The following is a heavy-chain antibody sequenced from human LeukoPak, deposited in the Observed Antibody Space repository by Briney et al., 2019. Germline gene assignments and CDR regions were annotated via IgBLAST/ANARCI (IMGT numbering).Heavy chain of an antibody. CDR2: ISYDESNK. Sequence: GKSLRLSCAASGFTFSSYGMHWVRQAPGKELEWVAVISYDESNKYYGDSVKGRFTISRDNSKNTLYLQMNSLRAEDTAVYFCAKRGGSESYYNRPFDYWGQGTLVTVSS. D-gene: IGHD3-10*01. CDR1: GFTFSSYG. CDR3: AKRGGSESYYNRPFDY. V-gene: IGHV3-30*18. J-gene: IGHJ4*02.